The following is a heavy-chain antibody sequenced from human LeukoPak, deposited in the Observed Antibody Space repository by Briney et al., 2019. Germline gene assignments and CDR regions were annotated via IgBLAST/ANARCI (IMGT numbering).Heavy chain of an antibody. Sequence: ASVKVSCKASGYTFTSYGISWVRQAPGQGLEWMGWISAYNGNTNYAQKLQGRVTMTTDTSTSTAHMELRSLRSDDTAVYYCARKQYPYYSDSRGPFDSWGQGTLVTVSS. CDR2: ISAYNGNT. V-gene: IGHV1-18*01. CDR1: GYTFTSYG. J-gene: IGHJ5*01. CDR3: ARKQYPYYSDSRGPFDS. D-gene: IGHD3-22*01.